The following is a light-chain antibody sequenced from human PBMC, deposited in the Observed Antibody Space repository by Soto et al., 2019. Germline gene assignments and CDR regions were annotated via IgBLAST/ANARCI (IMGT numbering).Light chain of an antibody. V-gene: IGKV1-5*03. CDR3: QHYNSYSEA. CDR1: QSISSW. Sequence: DLQSNKSPSTLSAYVGYRVTITCRASQSISSWLAWYQQKPGKAPKLLIYKASTLKSGVPSRFSGSGSGTEFTLTISCLQPDDFATYYCQHYNSYSEAFGQGTKVDIK. J-gene: IGKJ1*01. CDR2: KAS.